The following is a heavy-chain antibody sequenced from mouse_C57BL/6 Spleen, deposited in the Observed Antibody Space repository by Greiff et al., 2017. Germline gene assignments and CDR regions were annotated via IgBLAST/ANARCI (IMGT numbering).Heavy chain of an antibody. CDR1: GYTFTSYW. J-gene: IGHJ4*01. CDR2: IFPGSGST. CDR3: ARYTCDSSFAMDY. V-gene: IGHV1-55*01. D-gene: IGHD1-1*01. Sequence: QVQLQQSGAELVKPGASVKLSCKASGYTFTSYWITWVKQRPGQGLEWIGDIFPGSGSTNYNEKFKSKATLTVDTSSSTAYMQLSSLTSENSAVYCCARYTCDSSFAMDYWGQGTSVTVSS.